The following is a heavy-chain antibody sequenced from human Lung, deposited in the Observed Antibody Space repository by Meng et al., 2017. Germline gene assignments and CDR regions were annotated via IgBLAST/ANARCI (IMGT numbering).Heavy chain of an antibody. Sequence: QVQLQESGPGLVKPSQTLSLTCTGSGGSISSGGYYWSWIRQPPGKGLEWIGEVYHRGDTNYNPSLKSRVVISVDKSKNQFSLNLSSVTAADTAVYYCGRDQGRELINHWGQGTLVTVSS. CDR3: GRDQGRELINH. D-gene: IGHD1-26*01. CDR2: VYHRGDT. J-gene: IGHJ4*02. V-gene: IGHV4-31*09. CDR1: GGSISSGGYY.